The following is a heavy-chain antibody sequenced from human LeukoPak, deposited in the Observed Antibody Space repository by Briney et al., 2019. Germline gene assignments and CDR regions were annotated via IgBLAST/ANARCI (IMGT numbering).Heavy chain of an antibody. CDR3: AVSNGGYGP. Sequence: PGGSLRLSCASSAFNFTAYWMHWVRQDPRQGLLWVARINSDGTTTNYADSVKGRFTISRDNAKNTLFLQMYSLRAEDTAVYFCAVSNGGYGPWGQGALVTVSS. CDR2: INSDGTTT. CDR1: AFNFTAYW. D-gene: IGHD5-12*01. J-gene: IGHJ5*02. V-gene: IGHV3-74*01.